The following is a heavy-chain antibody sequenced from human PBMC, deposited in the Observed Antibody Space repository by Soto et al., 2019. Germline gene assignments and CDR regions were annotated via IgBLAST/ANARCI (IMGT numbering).Heavy chain of an antibody. CDR1: GGSISSYY. J-gene: IGHJ6*03. Sequence: SETLSLTCTVSGGSISSYYWSWIRQPPGKGLEWIGYIYYSGSTNYNPSLKSRVTISVDTSKNQFSLKLSSVTAADTAVYYCARHVQDIVVVPAAQGYYYYYYMDVWGKGTTVTVSS. V-gene: IGHV4-59*08. D-gene: IGHD2-2*01. CDR2: IYYSGST. CDR3: ARHVQDIVVVPAAQGYYYYYYMDV.